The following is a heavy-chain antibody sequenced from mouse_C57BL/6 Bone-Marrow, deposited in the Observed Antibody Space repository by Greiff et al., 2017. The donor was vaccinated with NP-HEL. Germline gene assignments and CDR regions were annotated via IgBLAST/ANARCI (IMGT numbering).Heavy chain of an antibody. CDR2: IWTGGGT. V-gene: IGHV2-9-1*01. D-gene: IGHD2-1*01. Sequence: QVQLKQSGPGLVAPSQSLSITCTVSGFSLTSYAISWVRQPPGKGLEWLGVIWTGGGTKYNSALKSRLSISKDNSKSQVFLKMNSLQTDDTARYYCARYGNYGGYAMDYWGQGTSVTVSS. J-gene: IGHJ4*01. CDR3: ARYGNYGGYAMDY. CDR1: GFSLTSYA.